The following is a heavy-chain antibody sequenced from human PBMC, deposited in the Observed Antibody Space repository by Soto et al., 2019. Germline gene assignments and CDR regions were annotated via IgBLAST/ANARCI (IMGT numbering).Heavy chain of an antibody. Sequence: GASVKVSCKASGGTFSSYAISWVRQAPGQGLEWMGGIIPIFGTANYAQKFQGRVTITADESTSTAYMELSSLRSEDTAVYYCAASLPDSSGYYYVVYYYCGMDVWGQGTTVTVSS. CDR1: GGTFSSYA. CDR2: IIPIFGTA. V-gene: IGHV1-69*13. D-gene: IGHD3-22*01. CDR3: AASLPDSSGYYYVVYYYCGMDV. J-gene: IGHJ6*02.